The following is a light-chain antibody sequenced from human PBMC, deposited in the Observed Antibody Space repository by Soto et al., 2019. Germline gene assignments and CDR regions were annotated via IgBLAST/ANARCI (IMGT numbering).Light chain of an antibody. CDR1: QSVSSSY. CDR2: GAS. V-gene: IGKV3-20*01. J-gene: IGKJ1*01. Sequence: EIVLTQSAGNLYLSNGTIASLSCRASQSVSSSYLAWYQQKPGQAPRLLIYGASSRATGIPDRFSGSGSGTDFTLTIIRLEPEDFALYYCQQYGSSPRTFGQGTKVDI. CDR3: QQYGSSPRT.